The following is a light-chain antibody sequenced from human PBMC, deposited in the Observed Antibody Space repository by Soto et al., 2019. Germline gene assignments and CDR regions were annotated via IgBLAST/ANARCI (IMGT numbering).Light chain of an antibody. CDR2: GAS. CDR3: QQYNTWPRT. J-gene: IGKJ1*01. V-gene: IGKV3-15*01. CDR1: QNIXXX. Sequence: EIVMTQSPATLSMSPGERATLSCRASQNIXXXLAWFQQKPGQAPRLLIYGASTRATAIPARFSGSGSGTEFTLSISSLQSEDFAVYYCQQYNTWPRTFGQGTKVETK.